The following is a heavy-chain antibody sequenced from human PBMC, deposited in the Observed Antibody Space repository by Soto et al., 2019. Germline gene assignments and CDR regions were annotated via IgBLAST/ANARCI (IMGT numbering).Heavy chain of an antibody. J-gene: IGHJ6*03. CDR2: ISSSSTYI. Sequence: EVQLVESGGGLVKPGWSLRLSCAASGFTFSTYSMNWVRQAPGKGLEWVSSISSSSTYIYYADSVKGRFTISRDNAKKSLYLQMNSLRAEDTAVYYCARVAGTDMVLYMDVWGKGTTVTVSS. D-gene: IGHD5-18*01. V-gene: IGHV3-21*01. CDR3: ARVAGTDMVLYMDV. CDR1: GFTFSTYS.